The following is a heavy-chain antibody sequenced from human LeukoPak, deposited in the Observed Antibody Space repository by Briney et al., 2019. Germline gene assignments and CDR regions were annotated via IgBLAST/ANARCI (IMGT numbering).Heavy chain of an antibody. J-gene: IGHJ4*02. Sequence: GGSLRLSCVVSGFTFSSYSMIWVSQAPGKGLQWVANMKKDGSETKYVESVKGRFTISRYNAKNSLYLQMNSLRAEDTAVYYCGRHRSGSGTYFIDYWGQGTLVSVSS. CDR1: GFTFSSYS. V-gene: IGHV3-7*01. D-gene: IGHD3-10*01. CDR3: GRHRSGSGTYFIDY. CDR2: MKKDGSET.